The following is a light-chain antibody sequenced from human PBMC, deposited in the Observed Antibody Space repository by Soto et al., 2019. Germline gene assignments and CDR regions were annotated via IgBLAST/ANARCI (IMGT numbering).Light chain of an antibody. CDR1: QSVSDNY. CDR3: QRYGRSPGLFT. CDR2: GAS. Sequence: EIVLTQSPGSLSLSPGERATLSCRASQSVSDNYLAWYVQKPGQAPKLLIYGASSRATGIPDRFSGSGSGKDFALTISRLEPEDFAVYYCQRYGRSPGLFTFGPGTRVDIK. J-gene: IGKJ3*01. V-gene: IGKV3-20*01.